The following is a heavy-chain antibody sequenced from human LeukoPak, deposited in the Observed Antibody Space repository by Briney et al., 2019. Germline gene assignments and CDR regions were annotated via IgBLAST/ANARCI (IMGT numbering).Heavy chain of an antibody. V-gene: IGHV3-9*01. CDR1: GFTFDDYG. J-gene: IGHJ4*02. CDR3: AKDYSGAWDSFDY. D-gene: IGHD1-26*01. Sequence: GGSLRLSCAASGFTFDDYGMHWVRQAPGRGLEWVSGISWNSGAIGYADSVKGRFTISRDNAKNSLYLQMNSLRPEDTALYYCAKDYSGAWDSFDYWGQGTLVTVSS. CDR2: ISWNSGAI.